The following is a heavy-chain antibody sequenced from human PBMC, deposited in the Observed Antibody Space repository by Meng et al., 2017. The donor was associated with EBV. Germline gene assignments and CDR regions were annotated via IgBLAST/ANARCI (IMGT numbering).Heavy chain of an antibody. V-gene: IGHV1-8*01. D-gene: IGHD2-15*01. CDR2: MNPNSGNT. J-gene: IGHJ5*02. CDR3: ARGRGVYCSGGSCYPGWFDP. Sequence: GAEAKKPGASGKVSRKASGYTFTSYEINWVRQATGQGLEWMGWMNPNSGNTGYAQKFQGRVTMTRNTSISTAYMELSSLRSEDTAVYYCARGRGVYCSGGSCYPGWFDPWGQGTLVTVSS. CDR1: GYTFTSYE.